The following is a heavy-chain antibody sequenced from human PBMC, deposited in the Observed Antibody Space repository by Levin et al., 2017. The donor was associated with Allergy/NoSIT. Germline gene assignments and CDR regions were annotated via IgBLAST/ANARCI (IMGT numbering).Heavy chain of an antibody. CDR3: ARGGMYYYDSSGYYLI. CDR2: MNPNSGNT. D-gene: IGHD3-22*01. J-gene: IGHJ3*02. Sequence: ASVKVSCKASGYTFTSYDINWVRQATGQGLEWMGWMNPNSGNTGYAQKFQGRVTMTRNTSISTAYMELSSLRSEDTAVYYCARGGMYYYDSSGYYLIWGQGTMVTVSS. V-gene: IGHV1-8*01. CDR1: GYTFTSYD.